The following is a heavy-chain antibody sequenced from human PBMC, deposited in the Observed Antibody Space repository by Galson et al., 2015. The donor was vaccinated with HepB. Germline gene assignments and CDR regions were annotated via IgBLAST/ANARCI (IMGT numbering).Heavy chain of an antibody. CDR1: GSTFTDYY. D-gene: IGHD2-2*01. CDR2: VDPEDGET. V-gene: IGHV1-69-2*01. Sequence: VKVSCKVSGSTFTDYYMHWVQQAPGKGLEWMGLVDPEDGETIYAEKFQSRVTITADTSTDTAYMELSSLRSEDTAVYYCARDKPAAIFWGSNYYYYYGMDVWGQGTTVTVSS. CDR3: ARDKPAAIFWGSNYYYYYGMDV. J-gene: IGHJ6*02.